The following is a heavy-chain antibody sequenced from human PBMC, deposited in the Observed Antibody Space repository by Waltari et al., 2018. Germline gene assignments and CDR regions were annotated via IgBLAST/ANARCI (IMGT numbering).Heavy chain of an antibody. CDR1: GYTFTSYY. Sequence: QVQLVQSGAEVKKPGASVKVSCKASGYTFTSYYIHWVRPAPGQGLEWMGRINPSSGSTSYAQKFQGRVTMTRNTSISTAYMELSSLRSEDTAVYYCARDCGGDCSIDYWGQGTLVTVSS. D-gene: IGHD2-21*02. CDR3: ARDCGGDCSIDY. J-gene: IGHJ4*02. CDR2: INPSSGST. V-gene: IGHV1-46*01.